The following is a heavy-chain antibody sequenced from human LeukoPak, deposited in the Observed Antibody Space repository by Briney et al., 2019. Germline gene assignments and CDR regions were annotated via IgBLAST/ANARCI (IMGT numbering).Heavy chain of an antibody. D-gene: IGHD6-13*01. V-gene: IGHV7-4-1*02. CDR1: GYSFTGYA. CDR3: AREFWWSSSWTFDY. J-gene: IGHJ4*02. CDR2: INTNTGNP. Sequence: ASVKVSCKASGYSFTGYAMHWVRQAPGQGLEWMGWINTNTGNPTYAQGFTGRFVFSLDTSVSTAYLQISSLKAEDTAVYYCAREFWWSSSWTFDYWGQGTLVTVSS.